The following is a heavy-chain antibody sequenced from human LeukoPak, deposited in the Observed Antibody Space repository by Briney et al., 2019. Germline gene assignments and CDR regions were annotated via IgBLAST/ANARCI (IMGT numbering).Heavy chain of an antibody. V-gene: IGHV1-18*01. CDR2: ISAYNGNT. CDR3: ASSAAPLNDAFDI. CDR1: GYTFTSYG. D-gene: IGHD2-2*01. Sequence: GASVKVSCKASGYTFTSYGISWVRQAPGQGLEWMGWISAYNGNTNYAQKLQGRVTMTTDTSTTTAYMELRSLRSDDTAVYYCASSAAPLNDAFDIWGQGTMVTVSS. J-gene: IGHJ3*02.